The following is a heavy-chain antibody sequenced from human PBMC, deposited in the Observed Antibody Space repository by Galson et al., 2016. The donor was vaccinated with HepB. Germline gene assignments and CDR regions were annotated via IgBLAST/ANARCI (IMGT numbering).Heavy chain of an antibody. CDR3: ATTLEWLSSFNY. CDR2: ISWNSEHI. V-gene: IGHV3-9*01. J-gene: IGHJ4*02. Sequence: SLRLSCATSGFTFDDYAMHWVRQGSGKGLEWVSGISWNSEHIDYADSVKGRFTISRDNAKNSLYLQMNSLRAEDTAFYYCATTLEWLSSFNYWGQGTLVTVSS. CDR1: GFTFDDYA. D-gene: IGHD3-3*01.